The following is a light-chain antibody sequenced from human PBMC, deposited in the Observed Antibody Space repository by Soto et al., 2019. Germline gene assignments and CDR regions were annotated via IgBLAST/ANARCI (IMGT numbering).Light chain of an antibody. V-gene: IGKV1-39*01. CDR3: QQSFSVPFT. Sequence: DIQMTLSPSSLSASVGDRLSITCRASQGIRAYLNWYQQKPGKAPKVLIYAATDLQSGVPSRFNGSGSGTDFTLTISSLQPEDFATYYCQQSFSVPFTFGPGTKVDV. CDR1: QGIRAY. J-gene: IGKJ3*01. CDR2: AAT.